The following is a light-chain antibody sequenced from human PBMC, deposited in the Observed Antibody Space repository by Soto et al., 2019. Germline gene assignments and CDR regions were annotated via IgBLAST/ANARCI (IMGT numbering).Light chain of an antibody. CDR1: QNIRGNE. CDR2: RGS. Sequence: EVVLTQSTGTLSLSPGERATLSCRASQNIRGNELAWYQQKPGQAPRLLIYRGSTRATGIPDRFSGRGSGTDFTLTLSRLEPEDFAVYYCQDYGTSAPWTFGQGTKVEIK. V-gene: IGKV3-20*01. J-gene: IGKJ1*01. CDR3: QDYGTSAPWT.